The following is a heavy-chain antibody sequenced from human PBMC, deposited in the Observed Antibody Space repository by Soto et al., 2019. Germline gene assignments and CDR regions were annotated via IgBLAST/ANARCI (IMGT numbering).Heavy chain of an antibody. D-gene: IGHD5-12*01. CDR1: GFTFSSYG. J-gene: IGHJ4*02. V-gene: IGHV3-30*18. Sequence: GGSLRLSCAASGFTFSSYGMHWVHQAPGKGLEWVAVISYDGSNKYYADSVKGRFTISRDNSKNTLYLQMSSLRAEDTAVYYCAKGLLRDGYNSEPDYWGQGTLVTVSS. CDR3: AKGLLRDGYNSEPDY. CDR2: ISYDGSNK.